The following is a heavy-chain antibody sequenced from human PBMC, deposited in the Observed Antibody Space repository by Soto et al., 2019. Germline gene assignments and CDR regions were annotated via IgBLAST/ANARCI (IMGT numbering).Heavy chain of an antibody. CDR3: AKYRDYYGSGRVHYGMDV. CDR1: GFTFSSYA. Sequence: PGGSLRLSCAASGFTFSSYAMSWVRQAPGKGLEWVSAISGSGGSTYYADPVKGRFTISRDNSKNTLYLQMNSLRAEDTAVYYCAKYRDYYGSGRVHYGMDVWGQGTTVTVSS. V-gene: IGHV3-23*01. CDR2: ISGSGGST. J-gene: IGHJ6*02. D-gene: IGHD3-10*01.